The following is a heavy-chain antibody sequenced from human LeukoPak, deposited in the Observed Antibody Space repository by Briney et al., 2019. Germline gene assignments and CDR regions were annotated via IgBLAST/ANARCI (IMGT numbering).Heavy chain of an antibody. CDR1: GGTFSSYA. CDR3: ARMERFFVGIAAAGRLGNGWFDP. V-gene: IGHV1-69*05. CDR2: IIPILVTA. J-gene: IGHJ5*02. D-gene: IGHD6-13*01. Sequence: ASVKVSCKAAGGTFSSYAISWGRQAPGQGLEWMGGIIPILVTANYAQKFQGRVTITTDESTSTAYMELSSLTSEDTAVYYCARMERFFVGIAAAGRLGNGWFDPWGQGTLVTVSS.